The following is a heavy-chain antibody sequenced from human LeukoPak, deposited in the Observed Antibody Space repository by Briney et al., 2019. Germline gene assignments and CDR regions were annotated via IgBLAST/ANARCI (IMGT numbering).Heavy chain of an antibody. D-gene: IGHD6-13*01. CDR2: ISSSSSYI. J-gene: IGHJ4*02. Sequence: GGSLRLSCAASGFIFSSYAMNWVRQAPGKGLEWVSSISSSSSYIFYADSVKGRFTISRDDAKNSLYLQMNSLRAEDTAVYYCAREGFDSSSWYGGVYWGQGTLVTVS. CDR1: GFIFSSYA. V-gene: IGHV3-21*01. CDR3: AREGFDSSSWYGGVY.